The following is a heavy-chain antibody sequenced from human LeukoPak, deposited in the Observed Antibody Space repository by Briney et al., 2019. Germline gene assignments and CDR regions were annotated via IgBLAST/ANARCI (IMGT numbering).Heavy chain of an antibody. D-gene: IGHD1-26*01. CDR3: ATEPGVGDSNDAFDI. V-gene: IGHV1-69-2*01. J-gene: IGHJ3*02. CDR2: VDPEDGET. CDR1: GYTFTAYY. Sequence: ASVKVSCKVSGYTFTAYYMHWVQQAPGKGLEWMGLVDPEDGETIYAEKFQSRVTITADTSPDTAYMELSSLRSEDTAVYYCATEPGVGDSNDAFDIWGQGTMVTVSS.